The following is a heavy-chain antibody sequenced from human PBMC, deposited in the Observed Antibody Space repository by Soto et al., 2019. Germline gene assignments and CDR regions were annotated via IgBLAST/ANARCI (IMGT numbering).Heavy chain of an antibody. J-gene: IGHJ3*02. CDR2: ISSSGVGT. CDR1: GFTFSNYA. D-gene: IGHD1-26*01. Sequence: PGGSLRLSCAASGFTFSNYAMNWVRQAPGKGLEWVSAISSSGVGTDYADSVKGRFTISRDNSKNTLYLQMNSLRAEDTAVYYCAKGGAVLLDAFDIWGHGTMVTVSS. CDR3: AKGGAVLLDAFDI. V-gene: IGHV3-23*01.